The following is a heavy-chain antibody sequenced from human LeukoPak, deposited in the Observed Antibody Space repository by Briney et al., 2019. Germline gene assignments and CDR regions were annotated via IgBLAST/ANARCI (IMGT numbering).Heavy chain of an antibody. D-gene: IGHD3-3*01. J-gene: IGHJ6*03. CDR2: ISWNRGSI. CDR3: ARQTPPPSVFGVVIPHYYYYYMDV. CDR1: GFTFDDYA. Sequence: GGSLRLSCAASGFTFDDYAMHWVRQAPGKGLEWVSGISWNRGSIGYADSVKGRFTISRDNAKNSLYLQMNGLRAEDTALYHCARQTPPPSVFGVVIPHYYYYYMDVWGKGTTVTVSS. V-gene: IGHV3-9*01.